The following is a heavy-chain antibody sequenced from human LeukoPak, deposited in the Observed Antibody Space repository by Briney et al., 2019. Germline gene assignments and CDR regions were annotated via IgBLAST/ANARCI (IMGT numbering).Heavy chain of an antibody. J-gene: IGHJ4*02. V-gene: IGHV3-7*03. CDR3: ARDYYDNSGYYSVPLY. CDR1: GFTFSSYW. D-gene: IGHD3-22*01. Sequence: GGSLRLSCAASGFTFSSYWMSWVRQAPGKGLEWVANIKQDGSEKYYVDSVKGRFTISRDNAKNSLYLQMNSLRAEDTAVYYCARDYYDNSGYYSVPLYWGQGTLVTVSS. CDR2: IKQDGSEK.